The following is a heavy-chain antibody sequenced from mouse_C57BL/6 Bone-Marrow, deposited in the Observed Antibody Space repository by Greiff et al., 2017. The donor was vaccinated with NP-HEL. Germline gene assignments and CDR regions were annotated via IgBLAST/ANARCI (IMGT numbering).Heavy chain of an antibody. Sequence: EVHLVESEGGLVQPGSSMKLSCTASGFTFSDYYMAWVRQVPEKGLEWVANINYDGSSTYYLDSLKSRFIISRDNAKNILYLQMSSLKSEDTATYYCARDQGYYGSEGFAYWGQGTLVTVAA. V-gene: IGHV5-16*01. D-gene: IGHD1-1*01. CDR2: INYDGSST. CDR3: ARDQGYYGSEGFAY. CDR1: GFTFSDYY. J-gene: IGHJ3*01.